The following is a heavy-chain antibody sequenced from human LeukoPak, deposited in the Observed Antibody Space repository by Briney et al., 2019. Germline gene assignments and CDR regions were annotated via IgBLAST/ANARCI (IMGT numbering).Heavy chain of an antibody. CDR1: GYSFTSYW. Sequence: PGESLKISCKGSGYSFTSYWVAWLRQMPGKGLEWMGIIFPGDSDTRYSPSFQGQVTISADKSISTAYLQWSSLKASDTAMYYCARQGTDGYNRPWGSDYWGQGTLVTVSS. J-gene: IGHJ4*02. D-gene: IGHD5-24*01. CDR2: IFPGDSDT. CDR3: ARQGTDGYNRPWGSDY. V-gene: IGHV5-51*01.